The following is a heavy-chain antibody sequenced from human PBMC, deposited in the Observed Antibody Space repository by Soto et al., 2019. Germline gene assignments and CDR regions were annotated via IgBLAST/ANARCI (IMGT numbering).Heavy chain of an antibody. D-gene: IGHD2-15*01. J-gene: IGHJ5*02. Sequence: EVQLLESGGGLVQPGGSLRLSCAASGFTFNNYAMSWVRQAPGKGLGWVAGISGTRNGVYTYYTDSGKGRFTISRDDSMNTLYLQMSSQRAEDTAVYFCAKGDRPYCRAGSCYPTDLWGQGTLVTVSS. CDR3: AKGDRPYCRAGSCYPTDL. V-gene: IGHV3-23*01. CDR2: ISGTRNGVYT. CDR1: GFTFNNYA.